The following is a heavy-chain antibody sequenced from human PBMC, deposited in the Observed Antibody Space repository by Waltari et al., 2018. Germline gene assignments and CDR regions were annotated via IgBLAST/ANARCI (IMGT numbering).Heavy chain of an antibody. D-gene: IGHD1-26*01. CDR1: GFNFDAYA. V-gene: IGHV3-9*03. J-gene: IGHJ3*02. Sequence: EVQMVESGGGLVQPGRSLRLSCAAHGFNFDAYAMQWVRQAPGKGLEWVSGISWNSGSIGYADSVKGRFTISRDNAKNSLYLQMNSLRAEDMALYYCAKDMGAGATDAFDIWGQGTMVTVSS. CDR2: ISWNSGSI. CDR3: AKDMGAGATDAFDI.